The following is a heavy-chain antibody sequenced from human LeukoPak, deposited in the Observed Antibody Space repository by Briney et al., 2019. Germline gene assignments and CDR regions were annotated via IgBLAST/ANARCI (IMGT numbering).Heavy chain of an antibody. J-gene: IGHJ3*02. CDR1: GGSISGSSIY. Sequence: KPSETLSLTCTVSGGSISGSSIYWGWIRQPPEKGLEWIGSVYYTGNTYYNSSLKSRATISVDTSKNQFSLKLSSVTAADTAVYYCARRRDDYNALRAFDIWGQGTMVTVSS. V-gene: IGHV4-39*07. CDR3: ARRRDDYNALRAFDI. CDR2: VYYTGNT. D-gene: IGHD5-24*01.